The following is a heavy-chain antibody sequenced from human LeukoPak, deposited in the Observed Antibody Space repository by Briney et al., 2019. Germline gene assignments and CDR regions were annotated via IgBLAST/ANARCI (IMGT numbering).Heavy chain of an antibody. CDR2: ISNSSSYI. CDR3: ARGGKSGYFPDY. Sequence: PGGSLRLSCAASRFTFSSYNMNWVRQAPGKGLEWVSSISNSSSYIYYADSVKGRFTISSDKAKNSLYLQMNSLRAEDTAVYYRARGGKSGYFPDYWGQGTLVTVSS. V-gene: IGHV3-21*01. CDR1: RFTFSSYN. J-gene: IGHJ4*02. D-gene: IGHD2-15*01.